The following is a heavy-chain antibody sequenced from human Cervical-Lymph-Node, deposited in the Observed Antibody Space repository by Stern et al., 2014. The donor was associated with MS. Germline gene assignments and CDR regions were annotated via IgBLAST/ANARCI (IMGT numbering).Heavy chain of an antibody. J-gene: IGHJ4*02. Sequence: QVQLVQSGAEVKKPGASVTVSCTPSGYTVSGHYIDWVRQAPGQGPEWMGLINPNTGATIYAQNLRGRVTLTRDTSTTTVLLDLNRLRSDDSAVYYCARRKVNTKSLDYWGQGTLVTVSS. CDR2: INPNTGAT. V-gene: IGHV1-46*04. CDR3: ARRKVNTKSLDY. D-gene: IGHD5-18*01. CDR1: GYTVSGHY.